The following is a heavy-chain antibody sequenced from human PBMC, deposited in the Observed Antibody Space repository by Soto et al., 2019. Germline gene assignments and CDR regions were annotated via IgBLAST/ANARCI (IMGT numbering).Heavy chain of an antibody. CDR1: GFTFSSYG. D-gene: IGHD6-19*01. V-gene: IGHV3-30*18. CDR3: AKGGSSGWYREGNWFDF. CDR2: ISYDGSNK. Sequence: GGSLRLSCAASGFTFSSYGMHWVRQAPGKGLEWVAVISYDGSNKYYADSVKGRFTISRDNSKNTLYLQMNSLRAEDTAVYYCAKGGSSGWYREGNWFDFWGQGTLVTVSS. J-gene: IGHJ5*01.